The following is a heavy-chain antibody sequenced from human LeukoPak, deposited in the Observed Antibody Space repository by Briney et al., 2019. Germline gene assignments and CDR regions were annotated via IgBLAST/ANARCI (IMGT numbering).Heavy chain of an antibody. CDR2: INHSGST. Sequence: SETLSLTCAVYGGSFSGYYWSWIRQPPGKGLEWIGEINHSGSTNYNPSLKSRVTISVDTSKNQFSLKLSSVTAADTAVYYCARRSNDFWSGEWADYWGQGTLVTVSS. V-gene: IGHV4-34*01. J-gene: IGHJ4*02. D-gene: IGHD3-3*01. CDR1: GGSFSGYY. CDR3: ARRSNDFWSGEWADY.